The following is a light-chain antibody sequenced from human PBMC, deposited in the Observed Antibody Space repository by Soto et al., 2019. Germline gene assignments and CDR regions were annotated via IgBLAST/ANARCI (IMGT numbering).Light chain of an antibody. Sequence: DIQMTQSPSSLSASVGDRVTITCRASQTISSYLNWYQQKPGKAPNLLINAASSLHSGVPSRFSSSGSGTDFALTISSLQTEELATYDCQRSYSTDLTVGGGTKGEIK. CDR2: AAS. J-gene: IGKJ4*01. CDR3: QRSYSTDLT. CDR1: QTISSY. V-gene: IGKV1-39*01.